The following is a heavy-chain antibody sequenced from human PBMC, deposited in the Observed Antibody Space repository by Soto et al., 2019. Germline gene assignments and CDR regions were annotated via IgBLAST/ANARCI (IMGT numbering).Heavy chain of an antibody. CDR2: ISGSGGST. D-gene: IGHD6-13*01. Sequence: GGSVRLSCAASGFTFSSYAMSWVRQAPGKGLEWVSAISGSGGSTYYADSVKGRFTISRDNSKNTLYLQMNSLRAEDTAVYYCVKQLVAGGGYYFDYWGQGTLVTVSS. CDR3: VKQLVAGGGYYFDY. V-gene: IGHV3-23*01. CDR1: GFTFSSYA. J-gene: IGHJ4*02.